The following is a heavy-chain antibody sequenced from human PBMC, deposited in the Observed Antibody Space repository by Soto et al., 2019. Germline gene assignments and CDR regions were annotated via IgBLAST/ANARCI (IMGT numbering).Heavy chain of an antibody. CDR1: GDSINSDNYY. V-gene: IGHV4-39*02. D-gene: IGHD1-1*01. Sequence: PSETLSLTCSVSGDSINSDNYYWGWIRQPPGKGLEWIGSIYYRGNTYYNPSLKTRVTISLDKSKSQFSLKLNSVTAADSAVYFCTRDGNWRLDYWGQGVLDTVSS. J-gene: IGHJ4*02. CDR3: TRDGNWRLDY. CDR2: IYYRGNT.